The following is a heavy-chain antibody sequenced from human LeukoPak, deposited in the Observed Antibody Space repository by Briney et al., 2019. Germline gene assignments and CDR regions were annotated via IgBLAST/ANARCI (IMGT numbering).Heavy chain of an antibody. D-gene: IGHD2-2*02. CDR3: ARGRSCSSTSCYTPKGDWFDP. CDR1: GFTFSDYY. CDR2: ISSSGSTI. J-gene: IGHJ5*02. Sequence: GGSLRLSCAASGFTFSDYYMSWIRQAPGKGLEWVSYISSSGSTIYYADSVKGRFTISTDNAKNTLYLQMTSLRAEDTAVYYCARGRSCSSTSCYTPKGDWFDPWGQGTLVTVSS. V-gene: IGHV3-11*04.